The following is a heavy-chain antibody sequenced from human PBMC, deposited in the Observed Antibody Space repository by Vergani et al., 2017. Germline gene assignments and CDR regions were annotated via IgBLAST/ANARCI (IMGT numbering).Heavy chain of an antibody. Sequence: QVQLQESGPGLVKPSETLSLTCTVSGAAIKDFYWSWFRQPPGKGLEWIGYVYYTGSTTYNPSHKSRVTISVDTSNNQFSLGMTSLTAADTAIYYCARDRDLYCRSTTSCHNWFDPWGQGSLVTVSS. D-gene: IGHD2/OR15-2a*01. J-gene: IGHJ5*02. V-gene: IGHV4-59*01. CDR1: GAAIKDFY. CDR2: VYYTGST. CDR3: ARDRDLYCRSTTSCHNWFDP.